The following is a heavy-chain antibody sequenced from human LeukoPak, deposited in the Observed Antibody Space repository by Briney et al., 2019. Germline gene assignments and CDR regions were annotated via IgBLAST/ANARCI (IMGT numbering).Heavy chain of an antibody. D-gene: IGHD3-22*01. Sequence: HPGGSLRLSCAASGFTFSSYGMHWVRQAPGKGLEWVAFIRYDGSNKYYADSVKGRFTISRDNSKNTLYLQMNSPRAEDTAVYYCAKDTEYYYYDSSGYPEGGFDYWGQGTLVTVSS. J-gene: IGHJ4*02. CDR1: GFTFSSYG. CDR2: IRYDGSNK. V-gene: IGHV3-30*02. CDR3: AKDTEYYYYDSSGYPEGGFDY.